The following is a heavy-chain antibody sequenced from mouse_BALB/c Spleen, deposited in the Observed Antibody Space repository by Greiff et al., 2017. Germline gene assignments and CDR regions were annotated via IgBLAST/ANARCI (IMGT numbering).Heavy chain of an antibody. CDR1: GFTFSSYT. D-gene: IGHD3-3*01. V-gene: IGHV5-12-2*01. J-gene: IGHJ4*01. CDR3: ARHRRGDVNAMDY. Sequence: EVMLVESGGGLVQPGGSLKLSCAASGFTFSSYTMSWVRQTPEKRLEWVAYISNGGGSTYYPDTVKGRFTISRDNAKNTLYLQMSSLKSEDTAMYYCARHRRGDVNAMDYWGQGTSVTVSS. CDR2: ISNGGGST.